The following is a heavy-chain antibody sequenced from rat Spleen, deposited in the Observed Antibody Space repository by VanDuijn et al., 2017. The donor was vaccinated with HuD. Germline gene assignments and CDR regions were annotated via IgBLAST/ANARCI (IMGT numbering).Heavy chain of an antibody. D-gene: IGHD3-1*01. CDR3: ARGDFSCPRGGY. J-gene: IGHJ2*01. Sequence: QVQLKESGPGLVQPSQTLSLTCTVSGFSLSNYGVIWVRQPPGKGLEWMGVIWGNGNTNYNSALKTRLSISRDTSKSQVYLKMNRLQTEDTATDAGARGDFSCPRGGYWGLGVMVTVSS. CDR1: GFSLSNYG. CDR2: IWGNGNT. V-gene: IGHV2-13*01.